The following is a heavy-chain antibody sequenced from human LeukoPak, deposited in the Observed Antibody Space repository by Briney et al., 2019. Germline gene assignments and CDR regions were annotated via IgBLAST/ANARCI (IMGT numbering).Heavy chain of an antibody. V-gene: IGHV4-39*01. CDR1: GDSVSRSDSY. CDR2: IYYSGRT. CDR3: ARRRYYDGSGYLE. Sequence: PSETLSLTCSVSGDSVSRSDSYWDWTRQPPGKGLEWIGTIYYSGRTYYSPSLKSRVTMSVDTSNNQFSLNLRSVTAADTAVYYCARRRYYDGSGYLEWGQGTLLSVSS. D-gene: IGHD3-22*01. J-gene: IGHJ1*01.